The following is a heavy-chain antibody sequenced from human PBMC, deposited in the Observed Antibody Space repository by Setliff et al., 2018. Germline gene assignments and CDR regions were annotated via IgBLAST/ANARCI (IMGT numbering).Heavy chain of an antibody. CDR3: ARLSYYGSGSYYDFDS. CDR1: GGSISSDTYY. V-gene: IGHV4-39*01. J-gene: IGHJ4*02. D-gene: IGHD3-10*01. CDR2: IFHSGST. Sequence: SETLSLTCTVSGGSISSDTYYWGWIRQPPGKGLEWIGSIFHSGSTYYSPSLKSPVTISVDTSKNQFSLKLTSVTAADTAVYYCARLSYYGSGSYYDFDSWGQGTLVTVSS.